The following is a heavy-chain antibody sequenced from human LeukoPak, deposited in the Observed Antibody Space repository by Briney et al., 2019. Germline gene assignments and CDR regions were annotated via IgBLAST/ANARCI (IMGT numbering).Heavy chain of an antibody. CDR1: GFTFSSYS. Sequence: GGSLRLSCAASGFTFSSYSMNWVRQAPGKGLEWVSYISSSSSTIYYADSVKGRFTISRDNSKNTLYLQMNSLRAEDTAVYYCAKDYYGGATGDLLDYWGQGTLVTVSS. CDR2: ISSSSSTI. CDR3: AKDYYGGATGDLLDY. D-gene: IGHD1-26*01. V-gene: IGHV3-48*01. J-gene: IGHJ4*02.